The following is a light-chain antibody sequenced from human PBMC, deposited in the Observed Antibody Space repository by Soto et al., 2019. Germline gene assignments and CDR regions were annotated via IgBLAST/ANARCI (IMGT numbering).Light chain of an antibody. CDR1: SSDVGGYNY. CDR3: CLYIGATTYV. Sequence: QSVLTQPASVSGSPGQSITISCTGTSSDVGGYNYVSWYQQLPGKAPKLMIYDVSDRPSGVSNRFSGSKSGNTASLTISGLQADDEADYYCCLYIGATTYVFGTGTKVTVL. J-gene: IGLJ1*01. CDR2: DVS. V-gene: IGLV2-14*01.